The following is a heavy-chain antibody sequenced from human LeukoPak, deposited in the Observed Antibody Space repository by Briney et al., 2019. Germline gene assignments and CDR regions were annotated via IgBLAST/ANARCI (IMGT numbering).Heavy chain of an antibody. D-gene: IGHD3-10*01. V-gene: IGHV3-7*01. CDR1: GFTFSSYW. Sequence: GGSLRLSCAASGFTFSSYWMSWVRQAPGKGLEWVANIKQDGSEKYYVDSVKGRFTISRDNAKNSLYLQMNSLRAEDTAVYYCARDGITMVRGAIEYFQHWGQGTLVTVSS. CDR3: ARDGITMVRGAIEYFQH. CDR2: IKQDGSEK. J-gene: IGHJ1*01.